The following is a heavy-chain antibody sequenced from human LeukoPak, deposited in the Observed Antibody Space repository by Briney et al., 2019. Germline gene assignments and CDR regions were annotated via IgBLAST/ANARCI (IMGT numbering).Heavy chain of an antibody. J-gene: IGHJ4*02. CDR3: ARDGRDASIDY. CDR1: GYTFTNYY. V-gene: IGHV1-46*01. D-gene: IGHD5-24*01. CDR2: INPSGGST. Sequence: ASVKVSCKASGYTFTNYYMHWVRQAPGQGLEWMGIINPSGGSTSYAQKFQGRVTMTRDMSTSTVYMELSSLRSEDTAVYYCARDGRDASIDYWGQGTLVTVSS.